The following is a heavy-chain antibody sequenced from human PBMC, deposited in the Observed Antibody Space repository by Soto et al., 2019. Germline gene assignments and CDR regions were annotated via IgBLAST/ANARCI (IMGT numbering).Heavy chain of an antibody. V-gene: IGHV4-38-2*01. CDR2: IYHNGST. J-gene: IGHJ4*02. D-gene: IGHD6-13*01. CDR1: GYSIRSGYF. Sequence: SETLSLTCVVSGYSIRSGYFWGWIRQPPGEGLEWIASIYHNGSTYYNPSLKSRVTISVETSRNQLSLKLRSVTAADTAVYYCARPRITASGHYFDYWGQGTVVTVSS. CDR3: ARPRITASGHYFDY.